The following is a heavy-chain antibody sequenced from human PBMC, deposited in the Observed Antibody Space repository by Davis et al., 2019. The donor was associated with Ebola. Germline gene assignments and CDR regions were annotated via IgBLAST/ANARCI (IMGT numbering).Heavy chain of an antibody. CDR1: GFTFSSYS. CDR2: ISSSSSTI. Sequence: GESLKISCAASGFTFSSYSMNWVRQAPGKGLEWVSYISSSSSTIYYADSVKGRFTISRDNAKNSLYLQMNSLRDEDTAVYYCARGPIAAAVVIYLFDYWGQGTLVTVSS. CDR3: ARGPIAAAVVIYLFDY. V-gene: IGHV3-48*02. J-gene: IGHJ4*02. D-gene: IGHD6-13*01.